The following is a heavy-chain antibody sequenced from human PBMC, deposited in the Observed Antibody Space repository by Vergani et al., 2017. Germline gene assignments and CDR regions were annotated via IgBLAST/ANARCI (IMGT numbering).Heavy chain of an antibody. J-gene: IGHJ4*02. CDR2: SNPNSGGT. CDR1: GYTFTSYA. Sequence: QVQLVQSGAEVKKPGASVKVSCKASGYTFTSYAMHWVRQAPGQRLEWMGWSNPNSGGTNYAQKFQGRVTMTRDTSISTAYMELSRLRSDDTAVYYCAGEVGATSSSLFDYWGQGTLVTVSS. D-gene: IGHD1-26*01. CDR3: AGEVGATSSSLFDY. V-gene: IGHV1-2*02.